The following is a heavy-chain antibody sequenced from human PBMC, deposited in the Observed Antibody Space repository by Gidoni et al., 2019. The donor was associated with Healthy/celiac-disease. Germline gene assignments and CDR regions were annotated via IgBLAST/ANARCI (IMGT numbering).Heavy chain of an antibody. V-gene: IGHV4-31*03. CDR2: IYYSGST. CDR1: GGSISSGGYY. CDR3: ARGARGYCSSTSCYADLDWFDP. Sequence: QVQLQESGPGLVKPSQTLSLTCTVSGGSISSGGYYWSCIRQHPGKGLEWIGYIYYSGSTYYNPSLKSRVTISVDTSKNQFSLKLSSVTAADTAVYYCARGARGYCSSTSCYADLDWFDPWGQGTLVTVSS. D-gene: IGHD2-2*01. J-gene: IGHJ5*02.